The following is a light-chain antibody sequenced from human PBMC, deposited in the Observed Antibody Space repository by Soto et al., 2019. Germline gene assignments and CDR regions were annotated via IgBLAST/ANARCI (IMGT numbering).Light chain of an antibody. CDR1: SSNIGAGRD. Sequence: QSVLTQPPSVSGAPGQRVTISCTGSSSNIGAGRDVHWYQQLPGTAPKLLIYGDSNRPSGVPDRFSGSKAGASASLASTGSQAKDEAEYHCPSYDSDMSSPRYVLGTGTKLTVL. J-gene: IGLJ1*01. CDR3: PSYDSDMSSPRYV. V-gene: IGLV1-40*01. CDR2: GDS.